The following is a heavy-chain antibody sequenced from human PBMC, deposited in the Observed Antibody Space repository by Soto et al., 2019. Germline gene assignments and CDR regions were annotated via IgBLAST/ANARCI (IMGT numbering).Heavy chain of an antibody. CDR3: ARGVKVYSSGWSMDV. D-gene: IGHD6-19*01. Sequence: GGSLRLSCAASGFTFSSYSMNWVRQAPGKGLEWVSYISSSSSTIYYADSVKGRFTISRDNAKNSLYLQMNSLRDEDTAVYYCARGVKVYSSGWSMDVWGQGTTVTVSS. CDR2: ISSSSSTI. V-gene: IGHV3-48*02. CDR1: GFTFSSYS. J-gene: IGHJ6*02.